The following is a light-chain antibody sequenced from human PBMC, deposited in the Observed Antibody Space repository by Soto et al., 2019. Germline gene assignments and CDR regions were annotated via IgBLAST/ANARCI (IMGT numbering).Light chain of an antibody. CDR1: SSDVGGYNF. CDR3: SSYTSSNTRVV. Sequence: QSALTQPASVSGSPGQSITISCTGTSSDVGGYNFVSWYQQHPGKAPELMIYDVSNRPSGVSNRFSGSKSGKTASLTISGLQAEDEADYYCSSYTSSNTRVVFGGGTKLTVL. CDR2: DVS. V-gene: IGLV2-14*01. J-gene: IGLJ2*01.